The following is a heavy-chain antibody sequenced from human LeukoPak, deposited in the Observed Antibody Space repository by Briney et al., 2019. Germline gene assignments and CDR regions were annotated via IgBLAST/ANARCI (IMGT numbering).Heavy chain of an antibody. CDR2: ISSISTSI. Sequence: GGSLRLSCADSGFLFSDFIDHTMVWVRQAPGEGLEWVSYISSISTSISYADSVRGRFSISRDNAQRSLYLHMNSLRDEDTAVYYCAREFSVVGNFDYWGQGTLVIVSS. D-gene: IGHD2-21*01. V-gene: IGHV3-21*01. J-gene: IGHJ4*02. CDR3: AREFSVVGNFDY. CDR1: GFLFSDFIDHT.